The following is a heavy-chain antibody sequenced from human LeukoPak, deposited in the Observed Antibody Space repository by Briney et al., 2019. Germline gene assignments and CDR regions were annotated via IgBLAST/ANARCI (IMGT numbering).Heavy chain of an antibody. J-gene: IGHJ2*01. D-gene: IGHD4-23*01. CDR2: IYYSGST. Sequence: SQTLSLTCTVSGGSISSGGYYWSWIRQHPGKGLEWIGYIYYSGSTYYNPSLKSRVTISVDTSKNQFSLKLSSVTAADTAVYYCARFTTVVTRYFDLWGRGTLVTVSS. V-gene: IGHV4-31*03. CDR3: ARFTTVVTRYFDL. CDR1: GGSISSGGYY.